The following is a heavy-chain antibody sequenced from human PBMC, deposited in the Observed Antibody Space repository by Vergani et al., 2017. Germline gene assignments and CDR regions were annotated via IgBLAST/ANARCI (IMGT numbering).Heavy chain of an antibody. CDR3: AREVTDYDFWSGIGDYYYGMDV. V-gene: IGHV1-69*01. CDR1: GGTFSSYA. Sequence: QVQLVQSGAEVKKPGSSVKVSCKASGGTFSSYAISWVRQAPGQGLEWMGGIIPIFGTANYAQKFQGRVTITADESTSTAYMELSSLRSEDTAVYYCAREVTDYDFWSGIGDYYYGMDVWGQGTTVTVSS. J-gene: IGHJ6*02. CDR2: IIPIFGTA. D-gene: IGHD3-3*01.